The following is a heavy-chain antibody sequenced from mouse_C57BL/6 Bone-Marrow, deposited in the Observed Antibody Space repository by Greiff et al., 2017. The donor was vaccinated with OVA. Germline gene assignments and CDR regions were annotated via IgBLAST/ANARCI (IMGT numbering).Heavy chain of an antibody. CDR2: ISSGGSYT. CDR1: GFTFSSYG. CDR3: ARQRLYYFDY. Sequence: EVQVVESGGDLVKPGGSLKLSCAASGFTFSSYGMSWVRQTPDKRLEWVATISSGGSYTYYPDSVKGRFTISRDNAKNTLYLQMSSLKSEDTAMYYCARQRLYYFDYWGQGTTLTVSS. J-gene: IGHJ2*01. V-gene: IGHV5-6*01.